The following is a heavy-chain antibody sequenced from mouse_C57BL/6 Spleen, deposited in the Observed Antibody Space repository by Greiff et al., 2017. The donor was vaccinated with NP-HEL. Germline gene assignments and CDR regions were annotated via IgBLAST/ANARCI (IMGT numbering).Heavy chain of an antibody. J-gene: IGHJ2*01. D-gene: IGHD2-4*01. Sequence: EVQGVESGGGLVKPGGSLKLSCAASGFTFSSYAMSWVRQTPEKRLEWVATISDGGSYTYYPDNVKGRFTISRDNAKNNRYLQMSHLKSEDTAMYYCARENMITSGFPYFDYWGQGTTLTVSS. V-gene: IGHV5-4*01. CDR1: GFTFSSYA. CDR3: ARENMITSGFPYFDY. CDR2: ISDGGSYT.